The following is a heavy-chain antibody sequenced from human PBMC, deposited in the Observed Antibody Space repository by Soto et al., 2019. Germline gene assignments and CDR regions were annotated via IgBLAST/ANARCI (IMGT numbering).Heavy chain of an antibody. J-gene: IGHJ4*02. V-gene: IGHV4-34*01. D-gene: IGHD2-8*02. CDR3: ARDKITGLFDY. CDR1: GGSFSGYY. CDR2: INHSGST. Sequence: QVQLQQWGAGLLKPSETLSLTCAVYGGSFSGYYWTWIRQPPGTGLEWIGEINHSGSTNYNPSLKRRVTISVDTSKNQFSLKLTSVTPADTAVYSCARDKITGLFDYWGQGTLVTVSS.